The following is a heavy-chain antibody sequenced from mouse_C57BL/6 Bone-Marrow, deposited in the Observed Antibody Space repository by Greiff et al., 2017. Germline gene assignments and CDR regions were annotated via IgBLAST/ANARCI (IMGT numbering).Heavy chain of an antibody. CDR3: AEANWAWFSF. D-gene: IGHD4-1*01. CDR2: INPSTGGT. Sequence: EVQLQQSGPELVKPGASVKISCKASGYSFTGYYMNWVKQSPETSLEWIGEINPSTGGTTYNQKFKAKTTLTVDKSSSTAYMLLKSLTSDDSAFYYCAEANWAWFSFWGQGTLVTVSA. J-gene: IGHJ3*01. V-gene: IGHV1-42*01. CDR1: GYSFTGYY.